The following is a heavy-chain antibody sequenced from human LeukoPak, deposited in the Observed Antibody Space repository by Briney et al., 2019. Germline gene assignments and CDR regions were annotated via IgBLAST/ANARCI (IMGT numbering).Heavy chain of an antibody. CDR2: IYHSGST. CDR1: GGSISSGGCY. V-gene: IGHV4-30-2*01. Sequence: SQTLSLTCTVSGGSISSGGCYWSWIRQPPGKGLEWIGYIYHSGSTYYNPSLKSRVTISVDRSKNQFSLKLSSVTAADTAVYYCASGYDSFDYWGQGTLVTVSS. D-gene: IGHD5-12*01. J-gene: IGHJ4*02. CDR3: ASGYDSFDY.